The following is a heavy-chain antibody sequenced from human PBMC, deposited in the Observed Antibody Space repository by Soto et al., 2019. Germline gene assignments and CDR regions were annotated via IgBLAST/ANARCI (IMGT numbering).Heavy chain of an antibody. CDR2: TYHRGST. J-gene: IGHJ4*02. Sequence: SETLSLTCSVSGGSISSYFWSWIRQAPGRGLEWIGYTYHRGSTNYSPSLKSRVAISLDTSENQFSLKVNSVTAADTAVHYCARIGGYHGTLDYWGQGTPVTVSS. CDR1: GGSISSYF. CDR3: ARIGGYHGTLDY. V-gene: IGHV4-59*01. D-gene: IGHD6-25*01.